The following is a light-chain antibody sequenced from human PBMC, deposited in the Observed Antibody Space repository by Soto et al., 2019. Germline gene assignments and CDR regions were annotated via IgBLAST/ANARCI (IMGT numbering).Light chain of an antibody. Sequence: DIQMTQSPSSLSACVRDTVTITFRASQSISSYLNWYQQKPGKAPKLLIYAASSLQSGVPSRFSGSGSGTDFTLTISSLQPEDFATYYCQQSYSTPRTFGQGTKVDIK. CDR1: QSISSY. CDR3: QQSYSTPRT. V-gene: IGKV1-39*01. CDR2: AAS. J-gene: IGKJ1*01.